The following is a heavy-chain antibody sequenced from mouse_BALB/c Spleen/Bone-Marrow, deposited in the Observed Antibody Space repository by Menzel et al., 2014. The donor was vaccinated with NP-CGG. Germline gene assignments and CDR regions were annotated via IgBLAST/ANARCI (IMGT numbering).Heavy chain of an antibody. D-gene: IGHD1-2*01. V-gene: IGHV2-9*02. J-gene: IGHJ4*01. CDR2: IWAGGST. CDR1: GFSLTNYG. CDR3: ARPHYGLYAMDY. Sequence: VHLVESGPGLVAPSQSLSITCTVSGFSLTNYGVHWVRQPPGKGLEWLGVIWAGGSTNYNSALMSRLSISKDNSKSQVFLKMNSLQTDDTAMYYCARPHYGLYAMDYWGQGTSVTVSS.